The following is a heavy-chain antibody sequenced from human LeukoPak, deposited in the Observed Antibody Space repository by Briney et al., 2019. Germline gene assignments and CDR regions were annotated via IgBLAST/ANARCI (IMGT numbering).Heavy chain of an antibody. CDR1: GFTFSRYA. CDR2: ISNSGGTT. J-gene: IGHJ5*02. Sequence: GGSLRLSCAASGFTFSRYAMTWVRQAPGKGLEWVSGISNSGGTTYYAGSVKGRFTISRDNSKNTLYLQMNSLRAEDTAVYYCARVPALNWFDPWGQGTLVTVSS. V-gene: IGHV3-23*01. CDR3: ARVPALNWFDP.